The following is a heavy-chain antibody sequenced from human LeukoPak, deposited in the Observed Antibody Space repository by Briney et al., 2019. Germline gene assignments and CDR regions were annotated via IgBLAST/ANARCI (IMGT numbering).Heavy chain of an antibody. J-gene: IGHJ6*02. V-gene: IGHV4-30-2*01. Sequence: SETLSLTCAVSGGSISSGGYSWSWIRQPPGKGLEWIGYIYHSGSTYYNPSLKSRVTISVDRSKNQFSLKLSSVTAADTAVYYCARGGTGYCSSTSCSYYYYYGMDVWGQGTTVTVSS. CDR2: IYHSGST. CDR3: ARGGTGYCSSTSCSYYYYYGMDV. CDR1: GGSISSGGYS. D-gene: IGHD2-2*01.